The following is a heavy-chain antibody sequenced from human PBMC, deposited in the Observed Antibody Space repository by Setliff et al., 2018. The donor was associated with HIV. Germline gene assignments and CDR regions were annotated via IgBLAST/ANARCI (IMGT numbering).Heavy chain of an antibody. CDR2: IYYSGST. J-gene: IGHJ6*03. V-gene: IGHV4-31*11. D-gene: IGHD2-8*01. CDR1: GYSVNSDYY. CDR3: ARDSANGKTANLNYLDV. Sequence: PSETLSLTCGVSGYSVNSDYYWGWIRHHPGRGLEWIGNIYYSGSTYSNPSLQSRVRISVDTSKNQFSLRLSSVTAADTAVYYCARDSANGKTANLNYLDVWGKGTTVTVSS.